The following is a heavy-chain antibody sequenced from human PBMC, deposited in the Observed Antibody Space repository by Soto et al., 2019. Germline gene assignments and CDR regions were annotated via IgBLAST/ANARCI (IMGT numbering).Heavy chain of an antibody. CDR1: GGSISSYY. CDR2: IYYSGST. CDR3: ARDIAAAGTVGWFDP. Sequence: ASETLSLTCTVSGGSISSYYWSWIRQPPGKGLEWIGYIYYSGSTNYNPSLKSRVTISVDTSKNQFSLKLSSVTAADTAVYYCARDIAAAGTVGWFDPWGQGTLVTVSS. J-gene: IGHJ5*02. D-gene: IGHD6-13*01. V-gene: IGHV4-59*01.